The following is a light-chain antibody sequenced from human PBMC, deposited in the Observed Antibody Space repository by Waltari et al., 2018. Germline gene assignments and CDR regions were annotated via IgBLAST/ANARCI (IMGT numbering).Light chain of an antibody. CDR2: SAS. Sequence: DIVMTLSPDSLAVSLGETATGNSTSSPRVLYSSKKKNYLAWYQQKPGQPPELLIHSASSRESGVPDRFSGSGSGTDFTLTISSLQAEDVAVYYCQQYYSTPLTFGGGTKVEIK. CDR3: QQYYSTPLT. J-gene: IGKJ4*01. V-gene: IGKV4-1*01. CDR1: PRVLYSSKKKNY.